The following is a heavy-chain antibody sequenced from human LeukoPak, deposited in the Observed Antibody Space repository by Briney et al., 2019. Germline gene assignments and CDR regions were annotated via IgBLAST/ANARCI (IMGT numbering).Heavy chain of an antibody. Sequence: GGSLRLSCAASGFTFSSYAMHWVRQAPGKGLEWVAVTSYDGSNKYYADSVKGRFTISRDNSKNTLYLQMNSLRAEDTAVYYCARDRVTIFGVVIGYFDYWGQGTLVTVSS. D-gene: IGHD3-3*01. J-gene: IGHJ4*02. CDR2: TSYDGSNK. CDR1: GFTFSSYA. V-gene: IGHV3-30-3*01. CDR3: ARDRVTIFGVVIGYFDY.